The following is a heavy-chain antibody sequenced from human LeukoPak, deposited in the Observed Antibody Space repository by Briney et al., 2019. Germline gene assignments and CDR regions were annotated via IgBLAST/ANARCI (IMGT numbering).Heavy chain of an antibody. CDR3: TRPRTTYYDFWSGLNWFDP. J-gene: IGHJ5*02. D-gene: IGHD3-3*01. CDR1: GFNFSGSA. CDR2: IRSKANSYAT. Sequence: GGSLRLSCAASGFNFSGSAMHWVRQASGKGLEWVGRIRSKANSYATAYAASVKGRFTISRDDSKNTAYLQMNSLKTEDTAVYYCTRPRTTYYDFWSGLNWFDPWGQGTLVTISS. V-gene: IGHV3-73*01.